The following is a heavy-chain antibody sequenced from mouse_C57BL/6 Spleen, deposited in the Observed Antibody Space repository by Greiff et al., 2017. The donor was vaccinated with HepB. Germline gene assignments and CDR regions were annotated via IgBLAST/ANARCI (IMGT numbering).Heavy chain of an antibody. V-gene: IGHV1-18*01. J-gene: IGHJ4*01. CDR1: GYTFTDYN. Sequence: VQLQQSGPELVKPGASVKIPCKASGYTFTDYNMDWVKQSHGKSLEWIGDINPNNGGTIYNQKFKGKATLTVDKSSSTAYMELRSLTSEDTAVYYCARSTMVTTGVYYAMDYWGQGTSVTVSS. CDR3: ARSTMVTTGVYYAMDY. D-gene: IGHD2-2*01. CDR2: INPNNGGT.